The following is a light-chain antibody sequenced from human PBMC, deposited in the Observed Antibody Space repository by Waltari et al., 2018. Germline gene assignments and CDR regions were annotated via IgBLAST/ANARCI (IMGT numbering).Light chain of an antibody. V-gene: IGKV3-20*01. J-gene: IGKJ1*01. Sequence: EILLTQSPSTLSLSRGARANLPCRASQSVGRYLAWYQQKPGQAPRLLIYDASTRATGIPDRFSGSGSGTDFSLTISRLESEDFAVYYCQKYVNLPATFGQGTKVEIK. CDR2: DAS. CDR1: QSVGRY. CDR3: QKYVNLPAT.